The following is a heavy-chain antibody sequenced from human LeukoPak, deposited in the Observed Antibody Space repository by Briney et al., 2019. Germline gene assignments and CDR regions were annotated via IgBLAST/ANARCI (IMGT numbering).Heavy chain of an antibody. J-gene: IGHJ2*01. Sequence: GGSLRLSCAASGFTFSSYTMNWVRQAPGKGLEWVSSFSRSGPYIYYADSVKGRFTISRDNAKNSLYLQMNSLRAEDTAVYYCSRVSSAIAHLHFHPWGRGPLVTVSS. CDR2: FSRSGPYI. CDR3: SRVSSAIAHLHFHP. V-gene: IGHV3-21*01. D-gene: IGHD2-21*02. CDR1: GFTFSSYT.